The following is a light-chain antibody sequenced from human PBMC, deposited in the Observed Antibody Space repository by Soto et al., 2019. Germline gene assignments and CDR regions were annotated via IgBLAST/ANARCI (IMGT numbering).Light chain of an antibody. CDR2: LNSDGSH. J-gene: IGLJ2*01. CDR1: SGHSTYA. V-gene: IGLV4-69*01. CDR3: QTWGTDSGI. Sequence: QLVLTQSPSASVSLGASVKVTCTLSSGHSTYAIAWLQQQPEKGPRYLMKLNSDGSHTKGDGIPDRFSGSSSGAERYLTISSLQSEDEADYYCQTWGTDSGIFGGGTKVTVL.